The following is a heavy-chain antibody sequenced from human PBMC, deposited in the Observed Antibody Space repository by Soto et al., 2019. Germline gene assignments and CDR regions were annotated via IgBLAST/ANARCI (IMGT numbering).Heavy chain of an antibody. CDR1: GGSISIGGYY. V-gene: IGHV4-31*03. D-gene: IGHD3-22*01. CDR2: IYYSGST. J-gene: IGHJ3*02. CDR3: ARDRLVVRYYYDSSGYFLDNAFDI. Sequence: SETLSLTCTVSGGSISIGGYYWSCIRQHPGKGLEWIGYIYYSGSTYYNPSLKSRVTISVDTSKNQFSLKLSSVTAADTAVYYCARDRLVVRYYYDSSGYFLDNAFDIWGQGTMVTVSS.